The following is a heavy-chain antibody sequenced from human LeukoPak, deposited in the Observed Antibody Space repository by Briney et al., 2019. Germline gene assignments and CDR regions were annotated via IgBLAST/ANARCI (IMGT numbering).Heavy chain of an antibody. CDR1: GYTLTGYY. J-gene: IGHJ4*02. D-gene: IGHD5-24*01. CDR3: ARDRRRDGYNSFDY. V-gene: IGHV1-2*02. Sequence: GASVKVSCKASGYTLTGYYIHWVRQAPGQGLAWMGWINPNSDGTNYAQKFQGRVTMTRDTSISTAYMELSRLISDDTAVYYCARDRRRDGYNSFDYWAQGTLVTVSS. CDR2: INPNSDGT.